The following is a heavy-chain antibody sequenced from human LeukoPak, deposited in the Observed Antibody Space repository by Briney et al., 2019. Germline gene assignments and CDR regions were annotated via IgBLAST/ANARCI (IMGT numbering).Heavy chain of an antibody. D-gene: IGHD2-2*01. V-gene: IGHV3-30*04. Sequence: GGSLRLSCAASGFTFSSYAMHWVRQAPGKGLEWVAVISYDGSNKYYADSVKGRFTISRDNSKNTLYLQMNSLRAEDTAVYYYARDKGPAAGLDYWGQGTLVTVSS. J-gene: IGHJ4*02. CDR3: ARDKGPAAGLDY. CDR1: GFTFSSYA. CDR2: ISYDGSNK.